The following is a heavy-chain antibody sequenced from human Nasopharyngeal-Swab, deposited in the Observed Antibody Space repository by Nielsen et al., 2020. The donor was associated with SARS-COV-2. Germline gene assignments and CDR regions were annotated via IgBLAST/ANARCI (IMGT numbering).Heavy chain of an antibody. CDR1: GFTFSSYW. CDR2: IKQDGSEK. CDR3: ARDSGAGRTDY. D-gene: IGHD3-10*01. J-gene: IGHJ4*02. V-gene: IGHV3-7*05. Sequence: GESLKISCAASGFTFSSYWMSWVRQAPGKGLEWVANIKQDGSEKYYVDSVKGRFTISRDNAKNSLYLQMNSLRAEDTAVYYCARDSGAGRTDYWGQGTLVTVSS.